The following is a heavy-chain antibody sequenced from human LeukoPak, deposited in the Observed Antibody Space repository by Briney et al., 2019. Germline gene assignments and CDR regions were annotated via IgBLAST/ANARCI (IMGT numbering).Heavy chain of an antibody. CDR1: GGSISSSSYY. Sequence: PSETLSLTCTVSGGSISSSSYYWGWIRQPPGKGLEWIGSIYYSGSTYYNPSLKSRITISVDTSKNQFSLKLSSVTAADTAVYYCASRLYCSSTSCRMSDAFDIWGQGTMVTVSS. J-gene: IGHJ3*02. V-gene: IGHV4-39*01. D-gene: IGHD2-2*01. CDR3: ASRLYCSSTSCRMSDAFDI. CDR2: IYYSGST.